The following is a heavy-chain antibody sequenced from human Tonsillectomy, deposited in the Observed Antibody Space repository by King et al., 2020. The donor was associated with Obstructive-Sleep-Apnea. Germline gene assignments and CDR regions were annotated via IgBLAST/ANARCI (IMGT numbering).Heavy chain of an antibody. D-gene: IGHD4-17*01. CDR1: GFTVSSHY. J-gene: IGHJ6*02. CDR2: IYSGGST. CDR3: ARGGAYGDYPYYYGTDA. Sequence: VQLVESGGGLVQPGESLRLSCAASGFTVSSHYMSWVRQAPGKGLEWVSVIYSGGSTYYADSVKGRFTISRHSSKNTLYLQMNSLRAEDAAVYYCARGGAYGDYPYYYGTDAWGQGTTVTVSS. V-gene: IGHV3-53*04.